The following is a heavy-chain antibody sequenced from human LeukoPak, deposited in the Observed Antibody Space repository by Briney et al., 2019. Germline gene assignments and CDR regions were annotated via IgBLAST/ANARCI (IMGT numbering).Heavy chain of an antibody. CDR3: ARRYCGGDCHSPYFDY. Sequence: GGSLRLSCAASGFTLSSYWMSWVRQAPGKGREGVANIRQDGSERYYVDSVKGRFTISRDNAKNSLYLQMNSLRAEDTAVYYCARRYCGGDCHSPYFDYWGQGTLVTVSS. V-gene: IGHV3-7*01. J-gene: IGHJ4*02. CDR2: IRQDGSER. CDR1: GFTLSSYW. D-gene: IGHD2-21*02.